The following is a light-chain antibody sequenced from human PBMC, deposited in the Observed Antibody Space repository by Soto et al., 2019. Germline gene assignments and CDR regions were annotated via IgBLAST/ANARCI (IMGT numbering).Light chain of an antibody. Sequence: VMTQSPLSLPVTLGQPASISCRASQSVDRYVAWYQQKLGQAPRLLIYDAYTRATGVGARFTGSGSATDFSLTITSLEPEDFAVYYCQQRGKWPSTFGPGTKVEMK. V-gene: IGKV3-11*01. CDR3: QQRGKWPST. J-gene: IGKJ2*02. CDR2: DAY. CDR1: QSVDRY.